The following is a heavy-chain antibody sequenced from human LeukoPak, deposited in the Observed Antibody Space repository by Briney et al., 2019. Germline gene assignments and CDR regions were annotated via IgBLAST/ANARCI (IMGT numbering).Heavy chain of an antibody. J-gene: IGHJ4*02. Sequence: GGSLRLSCAGSGFSFSSYGMHWVRQAPGKGLEWMAFIRSDGSNKYYADSVKGRFTISKDKSQNTLYLQMNNLRTEDTAVYYCARTDYGSGSYSDYWGQGTLVTVSS. V-gene: IGHV3-30*02. CDR2: IRSDGSNK. CDR1: GFSFSSYG. CDR3: ARTDYGSGSYSDY. D-gene: IGHD3-10*01.